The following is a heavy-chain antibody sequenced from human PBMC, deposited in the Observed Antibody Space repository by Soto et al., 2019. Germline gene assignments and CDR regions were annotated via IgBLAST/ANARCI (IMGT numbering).Heavy chain of an antibody. CDR2: IWYDGSNK. J-gene: IGHJ4*02. Sequence: GGSLRLSCAASGFTFSSYGMHWVRQAPGKGLEWVAVIWYDGSNKYYADSVKGRFTISRDNSKNTLYLQMNSLRAEDTAVYYCARDPVAQLTGDHYFDYWGQGTLVTVSS. CDR3: ARDPVAQLTGDHYFDY. D-gene: IGHD7-27*01. V-gene: IGHV3-33*01. CDR1: GFTFSSYG.